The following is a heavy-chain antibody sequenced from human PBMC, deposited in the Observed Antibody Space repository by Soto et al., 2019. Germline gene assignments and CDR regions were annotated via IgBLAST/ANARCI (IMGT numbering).Heavy chain of an antibody. CDR2: ISTSRSYI. CDR1: GFPFTRYS. Sequence: NPGGSLRLSFAVSGFPFTRYSMNWVRQAPGKGLEWVSSISTSRSYIYYADSVKGRFTISRDNAKNSLSLQMNSLRAEDTAVYYCASSAAAGRFDYWGQGTLVTFSS. J-gene: IGHJ4*02. CDR3: ASSAAAGRFDY. D-gene: IGHD6-13*01. V-gene: IGHV3-21*01.